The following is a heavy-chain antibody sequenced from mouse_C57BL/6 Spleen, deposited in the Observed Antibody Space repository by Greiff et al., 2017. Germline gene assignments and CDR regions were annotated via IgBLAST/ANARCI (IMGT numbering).Heavy chain of an antibody. CDR3: ARGLDYDGYRPENFDD. CDR2: INPSTGGT. V-gene: IGHV1-42*01. D-gene: IGHD2-3*01. J-gene: IGHJ2*01. CDR1: GYSFTGYY. Sequence: EVQLQQSGPELVKPGASVKISCKASGYSFTGYYMNWVKQSPEKSLEWIGEINPSTGGTTYNQKFKAKATLTVDKSSSTAYMQLKSLTSEDSAVYYCARGLDYDGYRPENFDDWGQGTTLTVSS.